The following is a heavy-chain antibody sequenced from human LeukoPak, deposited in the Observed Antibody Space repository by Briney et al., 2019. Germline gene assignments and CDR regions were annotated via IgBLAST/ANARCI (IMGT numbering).Heavy chain of an antibody. CDR1: GFTFSSYW. J-gene: IGHJ4*02. D-gene: IGHD2-2*02. CDR2: IKQDGREK. Sequence: GGSLRLSCAASGFTFSSYWMSWVRRAPGKGLEGVANIKQDGREKYYVDSVKGRFTISRDNSQNSLYLQMNSLRAEGTAVYYCARVPAAIQGTYYFDYWGQGTLVTVSS. V-gene: IGHV3-7*01. CDR3: ARVPAAIQGTYYFDY.